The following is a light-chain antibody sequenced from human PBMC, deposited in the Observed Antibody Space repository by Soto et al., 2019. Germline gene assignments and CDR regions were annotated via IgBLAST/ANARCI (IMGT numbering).Light chain of an antibody. CDR3: QQRGKWPPFT. CDR1: QSVSNF. J-gene: IGKJ5*01. Sequence: EIVLTQSPATLSLSPGERATLSCRASQSVSNFLAWYQQKPGQTPRLLIYDASNRATGIPARFSGSGSGTDFTLTISSLEPEDFAVYYWQQRGKWPPFTFRQGTRLEMK. CDR2: DAS. V-gene: IGKV3-11*01.